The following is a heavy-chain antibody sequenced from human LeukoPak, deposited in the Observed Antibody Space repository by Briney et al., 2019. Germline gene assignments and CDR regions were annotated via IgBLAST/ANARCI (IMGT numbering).Heavy chain of an antibody. Sequence: SVRVSCKASGGTFRTYGMSWVRQAPGQGLQWMGGIIPLFGAAKYAQKFQGRVTITADESTSTVYMELSSLRSEDTAVCYCARYDGSGSHFEYWGQGTLVTVSS. CDR1: GGTFRTYG. CDR3: ARYDGSGSHFEY. D-gene: IGHD3-22*01. CDR2: IIPLFGAA. J-gene: IGHJ4*02. V-gene: IGHV1-69*01.